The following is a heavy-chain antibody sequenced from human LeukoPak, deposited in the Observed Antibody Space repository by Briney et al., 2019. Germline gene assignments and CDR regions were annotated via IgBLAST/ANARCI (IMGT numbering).Heavy chain of an antibody. CDR2: INKDGSDK. CDR1: GFTFSDFW. D-gene: IGHD3-10*01. Sequence: GGSLRLSCAASGFTFSDFWVEWFRQAPGKGLEWVANINKDGSDKYYMDSVTGRFSISRDNAKNTLYLQMNSLRAEDTAVYYCARVSGPGMNEYFHLWGQGTLVTVSS. V-gene: IGHV3-7*01. CDR3: ARVSGPGMNEYFHL. J-gene: IGHJ1*01.